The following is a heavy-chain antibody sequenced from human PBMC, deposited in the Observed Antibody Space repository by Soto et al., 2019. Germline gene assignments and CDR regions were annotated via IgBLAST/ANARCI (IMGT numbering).Heavy chain of an antibody. D-gene: IGHD6-13*01. CDR3: TRSGSSWYFDY. CDR1: GFSFTSYW. J-gene: IGHJ4*02. Sequence: GESLKISCKGSGFSFTSYWIGWVRQMPGKGLEWMGIIYPADSDTRYNPSFQGQVTISADKSIGTAYLQWSSLKASDTAMYYCTRSGSSWYFDYWGQGTLVTVSS. V-gene: IGHV5-51*01. CDR2: IYPADSDT.